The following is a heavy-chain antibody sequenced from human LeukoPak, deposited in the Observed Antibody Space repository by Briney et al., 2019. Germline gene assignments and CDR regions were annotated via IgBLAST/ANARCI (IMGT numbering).Heavy chain of an antibody. CDR3: ARSPGIAAAESWFDP. J-gene: IGHJ5*02. CDR2: IYTRGST. D-gene: IGHD6-13*01. Sequence: SETLSLTCTASGGSISSGSYYWSWIRQPAGKGLEWIGRIYTRGSTNYNPSLKSRVTISVDTSKNQFSLKLSSVTAADTAVYYCARSPGIAAAESWFDPWGQGTLVTVSS. CDR1: GGSISSGSYY. V-gene: IGHV4-61*02.